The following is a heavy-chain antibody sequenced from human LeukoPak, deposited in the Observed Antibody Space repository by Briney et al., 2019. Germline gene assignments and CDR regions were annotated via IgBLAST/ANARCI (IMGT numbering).Heavy chain of an antibody. D-gene: IGHD3-3*01. J-gene: IGHJ4*02. CDR1: GYTFTGYY. CDR2: INPNSGGT. Sequence: GASSKISCNASGYTFTGYYMHWVRQAPGQGLEWMGWINPNSGGTTYAQKFQGRVTMTRDMSTSTAYMELSSLRSEDTAVYYCARGGHVRHKIFGVVYPRTEYFAYWGQGALVT. V-gene: IGHV1-2*02. CDR3: ARGGHVRHKIFGVVYPRTEYFAY.